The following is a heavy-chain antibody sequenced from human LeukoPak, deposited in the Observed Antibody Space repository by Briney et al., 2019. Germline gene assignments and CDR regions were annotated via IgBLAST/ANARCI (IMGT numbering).Heavy chain of an antibody. D-gene: IGHD4-17*01. CDR2: IYYSGST. J-gene: IGHJ6*02. V-gene: IGHV4-59*01. CDR1: GGSISSYY. Sequence: SETLSLTCTVSGGSISSYYWSWIRQPPGKGLEWIGYIYYSGSTNYNPSLKSRVTISVDTSKNQFSLKLSSVTAAGTAVYYCARVRDYTPYYYGMDVWGQGTTVTVSS. CDR3: ARVRDYTPYYYGMDV.